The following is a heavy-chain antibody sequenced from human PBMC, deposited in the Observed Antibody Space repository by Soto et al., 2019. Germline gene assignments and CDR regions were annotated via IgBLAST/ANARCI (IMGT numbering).Heavy chain of an antibody. CDR2: IYYSGST. J-gene: IGHJ4*02. CDR3: ARGPVVTPFVDY. V-gene: IGHV4-61*01. D-gene: IGHD2-21*02. Sequence: PSETLSLTCTASGGSVTSGNYYWSRIRQPPGKGLEWIGHIYYSGSTNYNPSLKSRVTISVDASKNQFSLKLSSVTAADTAIYYCARGPVVTPFVDYWGQGTLVTVSS. CDR1: GGSVTSGNYY.